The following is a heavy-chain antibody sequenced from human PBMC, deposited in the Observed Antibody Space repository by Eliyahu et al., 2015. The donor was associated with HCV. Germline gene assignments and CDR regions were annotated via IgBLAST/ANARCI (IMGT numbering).Heavy chain of an antibody. J-gene: IGHJ6*02. D-gene: IGHD1/OR15-1a*01. V-gene: IGHV4-59*12. Sequence: QVQLQESGPGLVKPSETLSLTCTVSGDSISSYYWSWIRQPPGKGLEWIGYTYYRGSTNYNPPLKSRVTISVDTSKNQFSLKVTSVTAADTAVYYCARDRTSYYGMDVWGQGTTVTVSS. CDR2: TYYRGST. CDR1: GDSISSYY. CDR3: ARDRTSYYGMDV.